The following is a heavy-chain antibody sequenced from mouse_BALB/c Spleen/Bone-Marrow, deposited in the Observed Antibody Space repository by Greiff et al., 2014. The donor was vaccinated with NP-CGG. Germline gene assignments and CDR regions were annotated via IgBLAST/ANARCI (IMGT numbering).Heavy chain of an antibody. V-gene: IGHV1-63*02. CDR1: GYTFTNYW. CDR3: ARTAYFDY. J-gene: IGHJ2*01. Sequence: VQLQESGAELVRPGTSVKISCKASGYTFTNYWLGWIKQRPGHGLEWIGDFYPGGGYTNYNEEFKGKATLTADASSSTAYMQLSSLTSEDSAVYFCARTAYFDYWSQGTTLTVSS. CDR2: FYPGGGYT.